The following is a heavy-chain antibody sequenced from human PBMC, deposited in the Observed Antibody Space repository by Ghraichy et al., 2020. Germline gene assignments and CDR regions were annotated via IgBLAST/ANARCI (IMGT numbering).Heavy chain of an antibody. D-gene: IGHD6-19*01. CDR2: IYYSGST. Sequence: SETLSLTCTVSGGSISSSSYYWGWIRHPPGKGLEWIGSIYYSGSTYYNPSLKSRVTISVDTSKNQFSLKLSSVTAADTAVYYCARRVAVAGPRWFDPWGQGTLVTVSS. CDR3: ARRVAVAGPRWFDP. CDR1: GGSISSSSYY. J-gene: IGHJ5*02. V-gene: IGHV4-39*01.